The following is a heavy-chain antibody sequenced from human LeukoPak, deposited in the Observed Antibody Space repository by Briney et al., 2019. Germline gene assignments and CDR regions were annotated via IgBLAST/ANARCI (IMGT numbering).Heavy chain of an antibody. CDR2: INSDGSST. CDR3: VRGKTYSFDY. J-gene: IGHJ4*02. Sequence: GGSLRLSCAASGFSFSSYWMHWVRQAPGKGLVWVSRINSDGSSTIYADSVKGRFIISRDNAKNTLYLQMNSLRAEDTAVYYCVRGKTYSFDYWGQGTLITVSS. V-gene: IGHV3-74*01. CDR1: GFSFSSYW.